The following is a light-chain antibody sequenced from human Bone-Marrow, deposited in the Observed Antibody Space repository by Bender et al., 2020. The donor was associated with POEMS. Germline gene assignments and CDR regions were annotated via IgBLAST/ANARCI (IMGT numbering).Light chain of an antibody. Sequence: SYVLTQPPSVSVAPGQTARMTCGGNNIGSYSVHWYQQRPGQAPLLVIFYDSDRPPGIPDRFSGSKSGHTATLTISRVEAGDEADYYCQVWDNSNVIFGGGTKLTVL. V-gene: IGLV3-21*04. J-gene: IGLJ2*01. CDR2: YDS. CDR1: NIGSYS. CDR3: QVWDNSNVI.